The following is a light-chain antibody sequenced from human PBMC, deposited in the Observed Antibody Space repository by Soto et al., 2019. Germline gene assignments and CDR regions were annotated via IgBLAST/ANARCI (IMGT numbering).Light chain of an antibody. CDR2: VVS. Sequence: QSVLTQPASVSGSPGQSITISCTGTSSDVGGYNYVSWYQQHPGKAPKLMIYVVSNRPSGVSNRFSGSKSGNTASLTISGLQAEDEADYYCSSYTSSSTLDFGTGTKLTVL. V-gene: IGLV2-14*01. CDR3: SSYTSSSTLD. J-gene: IGLJ1*01. CDR1: SSDVGGYNY.